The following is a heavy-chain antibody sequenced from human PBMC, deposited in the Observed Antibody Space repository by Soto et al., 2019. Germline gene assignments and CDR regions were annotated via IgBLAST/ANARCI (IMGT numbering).Heavy chain of an antibody. V-gene: IGHV3-53*01. CDR2: IYSGGYT. J-gene: IGHJ4*02. CDR3: APARGGGGY. CDR1: GFTVSNNY. D-gene: IGHD7-27*01. Sequence: EVQLVESGGGLIQPGGSLRLSCAVSGFTVSNNYMSWVRQAPGKGLEGVSVIYSGGYTAYGDSVKGRFTISRDNSKNTLFLQTNSLGAGDRAVFSGAPARGGGGYWGQGTLVTVSS.